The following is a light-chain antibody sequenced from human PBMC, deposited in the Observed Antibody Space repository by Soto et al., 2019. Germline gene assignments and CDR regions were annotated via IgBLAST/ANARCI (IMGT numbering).Light chain of an antibody. CDR3: SSYTGSSTDVV. V-gene: IGLV2-14*01. J-gene: IGLJ2*01. CDR1: SSDVGGYNY. Sequence: QSALTQPASVSGSPGQSITISCTGPSSDVGGYNYVSWYQQHPGKAPKLMIYDVSNRPSGVSNRFSGSKSANTASLTISGLQAEDDADYYCSSYTGSSTDVVLVGGTKVTVL. CDR2: DVS.